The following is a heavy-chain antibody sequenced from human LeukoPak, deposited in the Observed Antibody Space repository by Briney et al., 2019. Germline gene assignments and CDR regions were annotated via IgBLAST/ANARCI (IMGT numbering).Heavy chain of an antibody. J-gene: IGHJ4*02. D-gene: IGHD1-26*01. CDR1: GYSFSNYA. V-gene: IGHV7-4-1*02. Sequence: ASVKVSCKASGYSFSNYALNWVRQAPGQGLEWMGWINTNTGNPTYAQGFTGRFVFSLDTSVSTAYLQISSLKAEDTAVYYCARDGLVGADYWGQGTLVTVSS. CDR3: ARDGLVGADY. CDR2: INTNTGNP.